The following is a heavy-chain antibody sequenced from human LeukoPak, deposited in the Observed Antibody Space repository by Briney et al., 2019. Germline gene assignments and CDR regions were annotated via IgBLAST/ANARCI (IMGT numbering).Heavy chain of an antibody. Sequence: GASVKVSCKASGYTFTSYGISWVRQAPGQGLEGVAWISTHNGNTDYAQKFQGRVTMATDTYTSTAYMELRSLRSDDTAVYYCAREGEVGYCSSTSCLKAFDSWGQGTLVTVSS. V-gene: IGHV1-18*01. CDR3: AREGEVGYCSSTSCLKAFDS. D-gene: IGHD2-2*01. CDR1: GYTFTSYG. CDR2: ISTHNGNT. J-gene: IGHJ4*02.